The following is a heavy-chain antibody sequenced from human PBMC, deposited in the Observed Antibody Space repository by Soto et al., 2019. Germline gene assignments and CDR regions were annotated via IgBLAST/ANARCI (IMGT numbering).Heavy chain of an antibody. CDR1: GDSFSTYV. D-gene: IGHD1-26*01. CDR3: AKSQSGSYFAAFVV. CDR2: VTGSGLST. Sequence: GGSQRLFCVVSGDSFSTYVMNWVRQAPGKGLEWVSGVTGSGLSTWYADSVKGRFTISRGNAKNTLFLEMNSLRADDAAVYYCAKSQSGSYFAAFVVWGQGTKVTVSS. V-gene: IGHV3-23*01. J-gene: IGHJ3*01.